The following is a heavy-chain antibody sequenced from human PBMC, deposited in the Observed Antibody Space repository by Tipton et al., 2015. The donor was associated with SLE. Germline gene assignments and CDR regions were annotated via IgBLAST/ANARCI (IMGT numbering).Heavy chain of an antibody. J-gene: IGHJ5*02. CDR2: IYYSGST. CDR1: GGSISSSSYY. CDR3: ARVRRTIFGVAPGWFDP. D-gene: IGHD3-3*01. Sequence: TLSLTCTVSGGSISSSSYYWGWIRQPPGKGLEWIGSIYYSGSTYYNPSLKSRVTISVDTSKNQFSLKLSSVTAADTAVYYCARVRRTIFGVAPGWFDPWGQGTLVTVSS. V-gene: IGHV4-39*07.